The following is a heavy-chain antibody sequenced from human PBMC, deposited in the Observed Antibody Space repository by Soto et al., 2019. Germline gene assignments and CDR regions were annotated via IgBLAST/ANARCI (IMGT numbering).Heavy chain of an antibody. V-gene: IGHV5-51*01. CDR3: ARHSGGGYSYGYNEY. Sequence: PGESLKISGKGSGYSFTSYWIGWVRQMPWKGLEWMGIIYPGDSDTRYSPSFQGQVTISADKSISTAYLQWSSLKASDTAMYYCARHSGGGYSYGYNEYWGQGTLIAVSS. D-gene: IGHD5-18*01. CDR2: IYPGDSDT. CDR1: GYSFTSYW. J-gene: IGHJ4*02.